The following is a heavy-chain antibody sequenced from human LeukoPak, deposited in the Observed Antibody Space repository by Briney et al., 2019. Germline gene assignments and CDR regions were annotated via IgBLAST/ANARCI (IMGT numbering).Heavy chain of an antibody. J-gene: IGHJ4*02. V-gene: IGHV4-34*01. CDR3: ARGYPYYYDSSGYYRKYYFDY. CDR1: GFTFSSYA. D-gene: IGHD3-22*01. CDR2: INHSGST. Sequence: GSLRLSCAASGFTFSSYAMSWIRQPPGKGLEWIGEINHSGSTNYNPSLKSRVTISVDTSKNQFSLKLSSVTAADTAVYYCARGYPYYYDSSGYYRKYYFDYWGQGTLVTVSS.